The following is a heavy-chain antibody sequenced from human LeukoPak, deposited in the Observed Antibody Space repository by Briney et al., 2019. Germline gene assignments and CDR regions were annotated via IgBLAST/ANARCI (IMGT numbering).Heavy chain of an antibody. D-gene: IGHD3-16*01. CDR1: GFTFDNYE. CDR2: ISWNSGLK. J-gene: IGHJ3*02. Sequence: PARSLRLSCAASGFTFDNYEMSWIRQAPGKGLEWVSYISWNSGLKGYADSVKGRFTISRDNAKNSLVLQMNSLTTEDTALYYCAKLGGSFDIWGQGTMVVVSS. CDR3: AKLGGSFDI. V-gene: IGHV3-9*01.